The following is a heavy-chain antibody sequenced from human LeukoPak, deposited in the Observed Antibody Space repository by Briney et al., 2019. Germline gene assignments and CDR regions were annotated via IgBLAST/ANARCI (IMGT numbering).Heavy chain of an antibody. J-gene: IGHJ4*02. CDR1: GFTVSSNY. CDR3: ARVFTIFGVVSYYFDY. CDR2: IYSGGST. D-gene: IGHD3-3*01. V-gene: IGHV3-53*01. Sequence: GGSLRLSCAASGFTVSSNYMSWVRQAPGKGLEWVSVIYSGGSTYYADSVKGRFTISRDNSKNTLYLQMNSLRAEDTAVYYCARVFTIFGVVSYYFDYWGQGTLVTVSS.